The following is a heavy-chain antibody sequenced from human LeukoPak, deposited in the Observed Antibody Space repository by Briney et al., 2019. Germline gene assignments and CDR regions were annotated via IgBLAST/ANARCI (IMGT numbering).Heavy chain of an antibody. V-gene: IGHV3-23*01. CDR3: AKAKGSRYSGYDWPDY. D-gene: IGHD5-12*01. Sequence: GGSLRLSCAASGFTFSSYAMSWVRQAPGKGLEWVSAISGSGGSTYYADSVKGRFTISRDNSKNTLYLQMNSLRAEDTAVYYCAKAKGSRYSGYDWPDYWGQGTLVTVSS. CDR1: GFTFSSYA. CDR2: ISGSGGST. J-gene: IGHJ4*02.